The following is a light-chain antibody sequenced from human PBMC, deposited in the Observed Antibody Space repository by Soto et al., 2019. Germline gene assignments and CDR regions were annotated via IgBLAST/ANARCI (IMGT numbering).Light chain of an antibody. Sequence: DIQMTQSPSTLSASVGDRVTITCRASQTISSWLAWYQQKPGKAPKLLIYKASSLESGVPSRFSGSGTGIEVTLSISSLQPDDFETYYCQQYNDYSTFGQGTKVEIK. J-gene: IGKJ1*01. CDR1: QTISSW. V-gene: IGKV1-5*03. CDR2: KAS. CDR3: QQYNDYST.